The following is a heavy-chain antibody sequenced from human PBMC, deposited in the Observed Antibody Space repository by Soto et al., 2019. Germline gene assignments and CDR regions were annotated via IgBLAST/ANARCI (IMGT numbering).Heavy chain of an antibody. D-gene: IGHD4-17*01. CDR1: GSTIDDYA. J-gene: IGHJ4*02. CDR3: GKDLTTGGLQX. CDR2: IFWVGGGT. Sequence: GGSLRLSFVVSGSTIDDYAMHWVRQLPGKGLEWVSCIFWVGGGTGYADSVKGRFNISRDRAKNSLSLQMNSLRGEDTAVYYCGKDLTTGGLQXWGQVTMVTVSX. V-gene: IGHV3-9*01.